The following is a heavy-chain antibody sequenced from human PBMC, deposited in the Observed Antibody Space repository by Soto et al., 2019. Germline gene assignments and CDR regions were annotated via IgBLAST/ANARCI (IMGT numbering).Heavy chain of an antibody. CDR1: GYTFNNYA. Sequence: QVQLMQSGAEVKKPGASVKVSCKASGYTFNNYAMHWVRQAPGHRLEWMGWINAGNDNTKYSQKFQGRVTITRDTSASTVYMELSTLTSEDTAVYYCARDLLYYGSGTRSLDYWGQGTLVTVSS. CDR2: INAGNDNT. J-gene: IGHJ4*02. D-gene: IGHD3-10*01. V-gene: IGHV1-3*01. CDR3: ARDLLYYGSGTRSLDY.